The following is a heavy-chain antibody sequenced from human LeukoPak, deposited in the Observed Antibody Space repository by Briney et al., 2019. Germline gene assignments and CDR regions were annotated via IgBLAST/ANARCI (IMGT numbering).Heavy chain of an antibody. J-gene: IGHJ5*02. CDR2: IYPGDSDT. CDR1: GYIFTSYW. Sequence: GESLKISCKGSGYIFTSYWIGWVRQMPGKGLEWMGIIYPGDSDTRYSPSFQGQVTISADKSISTAYLQWSSLKASDTAMYYCARVPPYYYGSGSYPFDPWGQGTLVTVSS. D-gene: IGHD3-10*01. V-gene: IGHV5-51*01. CDR3: ARVPPYYYGSGSYPFDP.